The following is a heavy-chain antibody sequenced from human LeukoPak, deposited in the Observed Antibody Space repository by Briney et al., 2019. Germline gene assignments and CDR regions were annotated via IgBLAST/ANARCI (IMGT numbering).Heavy chain of an antibody. CDR2: MNPNSGNT. Sequence: ASVKVSCKASGYTFTSYDINWVRQATGQGLEWMGWMNPNSGNTRYAHKFQGRGTLTRNTSISTAYMEISRLRSQDTAVYYCVRKKWLVQRTLSYGSWGQGTLVIVSS. J-gene: IGHJ5*02. CDR1: GYTFTSYD. CDR3: VRKKWLVQRTLSYGS. D-gene: IGHD3-22*01. V-gene: IGHV1-8*01.